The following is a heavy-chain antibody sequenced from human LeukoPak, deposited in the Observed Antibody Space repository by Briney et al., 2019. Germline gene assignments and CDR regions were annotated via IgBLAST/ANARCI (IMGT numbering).Heavy chain of an antibody. CDR2: IYTSGST. Sequence: PSETLSLTRTVSGGSISSGSYYWSWIRQPAGKGLEWIGRIYTSGSTNYNPSLKSRVTISVDTSKNQFSLKLSSVTAADTAVYYCARDDTAMPYYFDYWGQGTLVTVSS. V-gene: IGHV4-61*02. CDR1: GGSISSGSYY. J-gene: IGHJ4*02. D-gene: IGHD5-18*01. CDR3: ARDDTAMPYYFDY.